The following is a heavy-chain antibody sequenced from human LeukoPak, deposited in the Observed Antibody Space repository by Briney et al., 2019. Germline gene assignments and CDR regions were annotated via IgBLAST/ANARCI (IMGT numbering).Heavy chain of an antibody. Sequence: GGSLRLSCAASGFTFSSYWMTWVRQAPGKGLEWVANIKQDGSERNYVDSVKGRFTISRDNAKNSLYLQMNTLRDEDTAVYYCATGAGCGYWGQGTLATASS. D-gene: IGHD6-19*01. V-gene: IGHV3-7*03. CDR3: ATGAGCGY. CDR2: IKQDGSER. J-gene: IGHJ4*02. CDR1: GFTFSSYW.